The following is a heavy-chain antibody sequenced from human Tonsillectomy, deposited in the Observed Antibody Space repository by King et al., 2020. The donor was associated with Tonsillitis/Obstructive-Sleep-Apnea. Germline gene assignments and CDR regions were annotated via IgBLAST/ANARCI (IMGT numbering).Heavy chain of an antibody. D-gene: IGHD3-9*01. J-gene: IGHJ6*03. V-gene: IGHV4-4*02. Sequence: VQLQESGPGLVKPSGTLSLTCAVSGGSIRSSNWWSWVRPPPGKGLEWIGGFYHSGSTNYNPPLTSRVTISVDKSKNQFSLTLSPVTAADTAVYYCATMTGAHMDVWGKGTTVTVSS. CDR3: ATMTGAHMDV. CDR1: GGSIRSSNW. CDR2: FYHSGST.